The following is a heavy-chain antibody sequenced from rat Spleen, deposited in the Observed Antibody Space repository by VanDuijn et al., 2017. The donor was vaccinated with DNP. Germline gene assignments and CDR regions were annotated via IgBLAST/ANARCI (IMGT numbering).Heavy chain of an antibody. V-gene: IGHV2S12*01. CDR2: ISSGGNT. CDR3: TRGGPY. Sequence: QVLLKESGPGLVQPSQTLFLTCTVSGFSLTRYDVTWVRQPPGKGLEWIAAISSGGNTYYNSALKSRLSISRDTSKGQVSLKMNNLQAEDTAIYFCTRGGPYWGQGTLVTVSS. J-gene: IGHJ3*01. D-gene: IGHD1-11*01. CDR1: GFSLTRYD.